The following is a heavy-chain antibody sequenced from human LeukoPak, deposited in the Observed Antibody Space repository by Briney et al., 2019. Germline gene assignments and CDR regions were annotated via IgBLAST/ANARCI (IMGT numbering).Heavy chain of an antibody. D-gene: IGHD2-15*01. CDR1: GFTFSPYW. CDR2: IKEDGSEE. V-gene: IGHV3-7*03. Sequence: PGGCLRLSCAASGFTFSPYWMNWFRQAPGKGLEWVALIKEDGSEELYDGSVEGRFTISRDSGKNSLYLQMNSLRAEDTAVYYCAGGAGWLSDYWGQGTLVTVSS. CDR3: AGGAGWLSDY. J-gene: IGHJ4*02.